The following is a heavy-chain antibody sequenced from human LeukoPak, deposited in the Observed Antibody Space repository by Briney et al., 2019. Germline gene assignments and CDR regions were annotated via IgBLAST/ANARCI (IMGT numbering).Heavy chain of an antibody. CDR3: ARGWGSSWYYFDY. Sequence: SETLSLTCTVSGDSISNFYWSWIRQAPGKGLEWLGYIYYSGDTYYNPSLESRVTISVDTSKNQFSLTVTSVTAADTAVYFCARGWGSSWYYFDYWGQGTLVTVSS. D-gene: IGHD6-13*01. J-gene: IGHJ4*02. CDR1: GDSISNFY. V-gene: IGHV4-59*01. CDR2: IYYSGDT.